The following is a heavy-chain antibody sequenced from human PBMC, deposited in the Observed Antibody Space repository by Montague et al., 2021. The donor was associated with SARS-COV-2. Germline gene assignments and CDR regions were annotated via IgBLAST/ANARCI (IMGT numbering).Heavy chain of an antibody. CDR3: ARGRLTIFGVVTALDV. CDR1: GGSISSGGYY. D-gene: IGHD3-3*01. J-gene: IGHJ6*02. V-gene: IGHV4-31*03. CDR2: IYYGGXT. Sequence: TLSLTCTVSGGSISSGGYYWSWIRQHRGKGLEWIGYIYYGGXTXYXXXXKXRVTISVDTSKNQFSLKLSSVTAADTAVYYCARGRLTIFGVVTALDVWGQGTTVTVPS.